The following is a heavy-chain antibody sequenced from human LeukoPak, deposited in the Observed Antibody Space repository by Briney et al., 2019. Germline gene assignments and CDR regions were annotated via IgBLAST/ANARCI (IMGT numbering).Heavy chain of an antibody. CDR1: GYTLTELS. J-gene: IGHJ1*01. CDR3: ATDRGYCSGGSCYED. Sequence: GASAKVSCKVSGYTLTELSMHSVRHAPGKGLERMGGFDPEDGETIYAQKLQGRVTMTADTSTYTPYMYQSSLRSADTAVYDCATDRGYCSGGSCYEDWGQGNLVTVSS. D-gene: IGHD2-15*01. CDR2: FDPEDGET. V-gene: IGHV1-24*01.